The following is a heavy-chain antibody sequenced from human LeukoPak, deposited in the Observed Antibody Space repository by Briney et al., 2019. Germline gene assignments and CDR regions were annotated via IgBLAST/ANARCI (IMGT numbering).Heavy chain of an antibody. CDR3: ARASDSSGYYGGYYFDY. V-gene: IGHV1-46*01. Sequence: GASVKVSCKASGYTFTSYYMHWVRQAPGQGLEWMGIINPSGGSTSYAQKFQGRVTMTRDTSTSTVYMELSSLRSEDTAVYYCARASDSSGYYGGYYFDYWSQGTLVTVSS. J-gene: IGHJ4*02. CDR1: GYTFTSYY. CDR2: INPSGGST. D-gene: IGHD3-22*01.